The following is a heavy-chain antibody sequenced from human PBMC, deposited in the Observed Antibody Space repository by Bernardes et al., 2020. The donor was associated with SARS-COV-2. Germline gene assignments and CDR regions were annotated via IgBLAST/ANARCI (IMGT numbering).Heavy chain of an antibody. CDR3: ARDRGDFWSGFLNSFDP. V-gene: IGHV3-33*01. Sequence: GGSLRLSCAASGFIFSNYGMHWVRQAPGKGLEWVAVIWYDGSNTDYGDSVKGRFSISRDNSKNTLYLQMNSLRAEDTAVYYCARDRGDFWSGFLNSFDPWGPGIQVTVTS. CDR1: GFIFSNYG. D-gene: IGHD3-3*01. J-gene: IGHJ5*02. CDR2: IWYDGSNT.